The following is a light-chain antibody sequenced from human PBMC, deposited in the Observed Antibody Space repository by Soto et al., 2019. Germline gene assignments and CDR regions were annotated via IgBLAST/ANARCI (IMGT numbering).Light chain of an antibody. CDR2: DAS. CDR1: QTVSSNY. V-gene: IGKV3-20*01. Sequence: EIVLTQSPGTRSLSPGERATLSCRASQTVSSNYLAWYKQKPGQAPRLLIYDASSRATGIPDRFSGSGSGTDFTLTISRLEPEDFAVYYCQRYGSSPLTFGGGTKVEI. J-gene: IGKJ4*01. CDR3: QRYGSSPLT.